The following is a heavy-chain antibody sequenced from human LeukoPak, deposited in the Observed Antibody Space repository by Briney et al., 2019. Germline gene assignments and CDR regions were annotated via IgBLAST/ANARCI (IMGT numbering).Heavy chain of an antibody. CDR3: ARGSPSGWYVFDY. J-gene: IGHJ4*02. V-gene: IGHV1-2*02. CDR2: INPNSGDT. Sequence: ASVRLSCKASGYTFTGYYMHWVRQAPGQGLEWMGWINPNSGDTNYAQKFQGRVTMTRDTSISTVYMELSKLRSDDTAVYYCARGSPSGWYVFDYWGQGNLVTVSS. D-gene: IGHD6-19*01. CDR1: GYTFTGYY.